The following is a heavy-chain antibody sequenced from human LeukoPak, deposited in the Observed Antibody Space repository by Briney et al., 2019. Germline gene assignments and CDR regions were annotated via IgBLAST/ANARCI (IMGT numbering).Heavy chain of an antibody. V-gene: IGHV3-23*01. J-gene: IGHJ6*02. CDR1: EFTFSSYG. D-gene: IGHD3-3*01. CDR3: AKYYDFWSGYQYTSDYYYYYSMDV. Sequence: GGSLRLSCAASEFTFSSYGMNWVRQAPGKGLEWVSTISGSGVSTYYADSVKGRFTISRDISKDTLYLQMNSLRAGDTAVYYCAKYYDFWSGYQYTSDYYYYYSMDVWGHGTTVTVSS. CDR2: ISGSGVST.